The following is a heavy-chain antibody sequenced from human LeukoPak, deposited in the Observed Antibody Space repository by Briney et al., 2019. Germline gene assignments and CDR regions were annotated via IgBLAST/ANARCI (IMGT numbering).Heavy chain of an antibody. J-gene: IGHJ6*02. CDR2: MNNGPGAT. CDR3: AKTHYDLLDV. Sequence: SGGSLRLSCAASGFSFSTSPMSWVRQPPGKGLEWVSAMNNGPGATFHRDSVRGRFTISRDDSKSTLYLQMNSLRAEDTGTYYCAKTHYDLLDVWGQGTTVTVSS. D-gene: IGHD5-12*01. V-gene: IGHV3-23*01. CDR1: GFSFSTSP.